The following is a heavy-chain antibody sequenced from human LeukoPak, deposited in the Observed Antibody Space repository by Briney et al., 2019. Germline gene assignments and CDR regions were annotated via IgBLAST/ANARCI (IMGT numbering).Heavy chain of an antibody. CDR3: ARLCLEITMIVVVFMPPQAWFDP. J-gene: IGHJ5*02. D-gene: IGHD3-22*01. CDR1: GGSLSGHS. CDR2: ISHSGGT. Sequence: SETLSLTCAVSGGSLSGHSWSWIRQPPGKGLEWIGEISHSGGTNYNPSLSGRLTMSIDTSRNQFSMKLTSVTAADTAVYYCARLCLEITMIVVVFMPPQAWFDPWGQGTLVTVSS. V-gene: IGHV4-34*01.